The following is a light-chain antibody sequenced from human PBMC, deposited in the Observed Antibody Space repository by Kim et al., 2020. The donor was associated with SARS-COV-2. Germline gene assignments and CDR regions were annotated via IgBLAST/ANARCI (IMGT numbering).Light chain of an antibody. Sequence: EVVLTQSPGTLSLSPGERATLSCRASQSISSSYLAWYQQKPGQAPRLLVFGAGSRATGIPDRFSGSGSGTDFTLSISRLEPEDFAVYYCQQFASAPRTFGQGTKLEI. CDR1: QSISSSY. J-gene: IGKJ1*01. V-gene: IGKV3-20*01. CDR3: QQFASAPRT. CDR2: GAG.